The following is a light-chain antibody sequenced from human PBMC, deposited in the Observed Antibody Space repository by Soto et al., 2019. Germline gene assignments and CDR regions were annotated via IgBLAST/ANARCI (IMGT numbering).Light chain of an antibody. CDR3: AAWDDTLNAAV. CDR1: SSNIGSHT. CDR2: SDN. V-gene: IGLV1-44*01. Sequence: QSVLTQPYSASGTPGQRVTISCSGISSNIGSHTLNWYQQLPGSAPSLLIYSDNQRPSGVPDRFSVSTSGTSASLAISGLQSEDEAEYYCAAWDDTLNAAVFGGGTKLTVL. J-gene: IGLJ2*01.